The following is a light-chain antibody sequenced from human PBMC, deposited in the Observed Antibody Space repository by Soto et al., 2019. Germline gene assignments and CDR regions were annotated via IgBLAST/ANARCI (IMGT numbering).Light chain of an antibody. V-gene: IGLV1-47*01. CDR2: RND. Sequence: QSVLTQPPSASGTPGQRVTISCYGSSSNIESNYVYWYQQLPGSAPKLLIYRNDQRPSGVPDRFSGSKSGTSASLAISGLRSEDEADYYCAAWDDSLSALVFGGGTKVTVL. CDR1: SSNIESNY. CDR3: AAWDDSLSALV. J-gene: IGLJ3*02.